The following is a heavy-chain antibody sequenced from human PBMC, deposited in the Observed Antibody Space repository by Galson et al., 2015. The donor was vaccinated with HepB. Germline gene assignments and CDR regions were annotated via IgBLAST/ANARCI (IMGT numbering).Heavy chain of an antibody. D-gene: IGHD1-7*01. V-gene: IGHV3-72*01. Sequence: SLRLSCAASGFIFSDYYIDWFRQAPGRGLEWIARMRNRANGYTTEYATSAKGRFIISRDDSNSLLYLQMNSLRTEDTAVYYCARDTRNFAFDYWGQGTLVTVSS. J-gene: IGHJ4*02. CDR3: ARDTRNFAFDY. CDR1: GFIFSDYY. CDR2: MRNRANGYTT.